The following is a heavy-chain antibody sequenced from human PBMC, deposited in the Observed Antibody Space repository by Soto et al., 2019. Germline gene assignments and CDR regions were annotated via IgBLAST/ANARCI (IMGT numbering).Heavy chain of an antibody. J-gene: IGHJ4*02. CDR3: AKEEDFGSGYFDY. CDR2: ISGSGGST. D-gene: IGHD3-3*01. Sequence: EVQLLESGGGLAQPGGSLRLSCAASGFTFNSYAMTWVRQAPGKGLERVSAISGSGGSTYYADSVKGRFTISRDNSKNTLCLQMSSLRAEDTATYYCAKEEDFGSGYFDYWGQGIPVNVSS. V-gene: IGHV3-23*01. CDR1: GFTFNSYA.